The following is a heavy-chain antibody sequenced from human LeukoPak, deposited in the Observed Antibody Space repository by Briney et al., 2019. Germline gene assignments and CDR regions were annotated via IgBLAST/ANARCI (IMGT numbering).Heavy chain of an antibody. V-gene: IGHV4-59*02. CDR1: GGSVSSYY. CDR2: IYYSGST. J-gene: IGHJ4*02. Sequence: SEALSLTCTVSGGSVSSYYWSWIRQPPGRGLEWIGYIYYSGSTNYNPSLKSRVTISVDTSKNQFSLKLSSVTAADTAVYYCASAYYYDSSGAFDYWGQGTLVTVSS. D-gene: IGHD3-22*01. CDR3: ASAYYYDSSGAFDY.